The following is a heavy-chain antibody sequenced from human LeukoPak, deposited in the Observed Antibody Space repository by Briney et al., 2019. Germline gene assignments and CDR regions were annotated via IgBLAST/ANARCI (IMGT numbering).Heavy chain of an antibody. J-gene: IGHJ1*01. CDR1: GGSISSYY. CDR3: ARIGGVFHH. Sequence: SETLSLTCSVSGGSISSYYWSWIRQPPEKGLEWIGNIYDSGSTNYNPSVKSRVTISVDTSKNQLSLKLSSVTAADTAVYYCARIGGVFHHWGQGTLVTVSS. D-gene: IGHD3-10*01. CDR2: IYDSGST. V-gene: IGHV4-59*01.